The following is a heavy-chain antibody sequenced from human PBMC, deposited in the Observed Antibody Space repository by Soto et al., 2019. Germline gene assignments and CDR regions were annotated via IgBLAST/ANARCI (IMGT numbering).Heavy chain of an antibody. Sequence: RGSLRLSCAASGFTFSSYSMNWVRQAPGKGLEWVSSISSSSSYIYYADSVKGRFTISRDNAKNSLYLQMNSLRAEDTAVYYCARGGCGGDCLDYWGQGTLVTVSS. J-gene: IGHJ4*02. CDR2: ISSSSSYI. CDR3: ARGGCGGDCLDY. D-gene: IGHD2-21*02. CDR1: GFTFSSYS. V-gene: IGHV3-21*01.